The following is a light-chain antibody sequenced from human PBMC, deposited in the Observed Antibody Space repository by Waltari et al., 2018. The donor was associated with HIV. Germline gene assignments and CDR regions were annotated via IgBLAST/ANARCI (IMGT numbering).Light chain of an antibody. V-gene: IGKV4-1*01. J-gene: IGKJ2*01. CDR3: QQHYSSPST. CDR2: WAS. CDR1: QSVLNSSGNKNS. Sequence: DIVMTQSPDSLAVSLGERATINCKSSQSVLNSSGNKNSLAWYQQKSGQPPKLLIYWASTRESGVPERFSGSGSGTDFTLTISSLQAADVAVYYCQQHYSSPSTFGQGTKLEIK.